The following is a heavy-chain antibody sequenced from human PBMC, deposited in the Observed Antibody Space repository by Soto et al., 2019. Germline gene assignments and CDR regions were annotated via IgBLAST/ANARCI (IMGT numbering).Heavy chain of an antibody. V-gene: IGHV4-31*03. D-gene: IGHD2-2*01. CDR3: AKLSCTSSTCYFPGWFDH. CDR2: VYYSGSS. J-gene: IGHJ5*02. Sequence: SETLSLTCTVSGDSISGGASFWSWIRQPPGKGLEWIANVYYSGSSYYNPSLKSRLTISVDTTKNQFSLQLKSMTAADTAVYYCAKLSCTSSTCYFPGWFDHWGQGTQVTVSS. CDR1: GDSISGGASF.